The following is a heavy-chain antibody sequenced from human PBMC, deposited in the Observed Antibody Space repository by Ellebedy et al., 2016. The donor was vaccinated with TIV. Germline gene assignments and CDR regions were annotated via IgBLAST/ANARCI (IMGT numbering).Heavy chain of an antibody. CDR3: AREGVGSYYYGMDV. V-gene: IGHV3-30-3*01. CDR2: ISYDGSNK. D-gene: IGHD3-10*01. CDR1: GFTFSSYA. Sequence: GGSLRLSCAASGFTFSSYAMHWVRQAPGKGLEWVAVISYDGSNKYYADSVKGRFTISRDNSKNTLYLQMNSLRAEDTAVYYCAREGVGSYYYGMDVWGQGTTVTVSS. J-gene: IGHJ6*02.